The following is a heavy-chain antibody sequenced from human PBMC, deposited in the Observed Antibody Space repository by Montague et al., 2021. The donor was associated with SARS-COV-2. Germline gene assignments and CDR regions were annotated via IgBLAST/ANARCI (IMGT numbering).Heavy chain of an antibody. CDR1: GGSISSYY. D-gene: IGHD3-9*01. V-gene: IGHV4-59*01. CDR2: IYYSGST. Sequence: SETLSLTCTVSGGSISSYYWSWIRQPPGKGLEWIGYIYYSGSTNYNPSFKSRVTISVDTSKNQFSLKLSSVTAADTAVYYCARGGGPIHYDILTGYYNWGDYYYYYGMDVWGQGTTVTVSS. J-gene: IGHJ6*02. CDR3: ARGGGPIHYDILTGYYNWGDYYYYYGMDV.